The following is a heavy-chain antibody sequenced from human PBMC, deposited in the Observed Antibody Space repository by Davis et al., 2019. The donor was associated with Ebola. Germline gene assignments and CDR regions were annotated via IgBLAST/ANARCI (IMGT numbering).Heavy chain of an antibody. CDR1: GFTFDDYG. CDR2: INWNGGST. CDR3: ARGSIAARPGYYYGMDV. V-gene: IGHV3-20*04. J-gene: IGHJ6*02. Sequence: GESLKISCAASGFTFDDYGMSWVRQAPGKGLEWVSGINWNGGSTGYADSVKGRFTISRDNAKNSLYLQMNSLRAEDTAVYYCARGSIAARPGYYYGMDVWGQGTTVTVSS. D-gene: IGHD6-6*01.